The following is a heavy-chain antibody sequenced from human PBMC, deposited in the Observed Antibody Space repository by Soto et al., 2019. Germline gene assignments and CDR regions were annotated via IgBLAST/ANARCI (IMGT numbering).Heavy chain of an antibody. CDR1: GGFFSTNC. V-gene: IGHV4-34*01. D-gene: IGHD5-12*01. CDR3: ARKCVEATWGAINF. CDR2: IDNRGRT. J-gene: IGHJ4*02. Sequence: SSETLSLTCAVHGGFFSTNCWMWIRQPPGKGLEWIGEIDNRGRTNYDPSVKSRVTVALDTSKSQVSLKLTSVTAADKAVYYCARKCVEATWGAINFWGQGTLVTVS.